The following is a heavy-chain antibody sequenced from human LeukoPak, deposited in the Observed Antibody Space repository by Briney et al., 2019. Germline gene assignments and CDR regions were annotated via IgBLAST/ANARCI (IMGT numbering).Heavy chain of an antibody. V-gene: IGHV1-18*01. Sequence: GASVKVSCKASGYTFTSYGISWVGQAPGQGLEWMGWISAYNGNTNYAQKLQGRVTMTTDTSTSTAYMELRSLRSDDTAVYYCARDLGGSPKGYFDLWGRGTLVTVSS. D-gene: IGHD3-16*01. CDR1: GYTFTSYG. CDR3: ARDLGGSPKGYFDL. CDR2: ISAYNGNT. J-gene: IGHJ2*01.